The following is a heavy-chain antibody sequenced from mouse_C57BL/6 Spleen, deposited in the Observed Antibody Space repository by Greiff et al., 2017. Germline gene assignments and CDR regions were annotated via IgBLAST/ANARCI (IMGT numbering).Heavy chain of an antibody. D-gene: IGHD4-1*01. CDR3: ARDLGNYYAMDD. CDR2: IDPEDGET. J-gene: IGHJ4*01. CDR1: GFNIKDYY. V-gene: IGHV14-2*01. Sequence: EVKLMESGAELVKPGASVKLSCTASGFNIKDYYMHWVKQRTEQGLEWIGRIDPEDGETKSAPKFPVKATITADTSSNTAYLQLSSLTSEDTAVYYCARDLGNYYAMDDWGQGTSVTVSS.